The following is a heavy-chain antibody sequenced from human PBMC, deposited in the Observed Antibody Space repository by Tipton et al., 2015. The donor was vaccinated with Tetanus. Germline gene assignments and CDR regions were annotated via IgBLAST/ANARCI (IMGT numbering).Heavy chain of an antibody. CDR3: ARAVRGRDVFDV. CDR1: GFTFNDYA. D-gene: IGHD3-10*01. CDR2: ISGSGGST. Sequence: SLRLSCAASGFTFNDYAIRWVRQVTGKGLEWVSGISGSGGSTVYADSVKGRFTISRDNAKNSLYLQMSSLRPEDTALYYCARAVRGRDVFDVWGQGTMVTVSS. J-gene: IGHJ3*01. V-gene: IGHV3-9*01.